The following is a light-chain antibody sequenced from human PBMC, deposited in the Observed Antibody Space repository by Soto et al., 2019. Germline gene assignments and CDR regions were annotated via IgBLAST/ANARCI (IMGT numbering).Light chain of an antibody. Sequence: EIVLTQSPGTLSLSAGERATLSCRASQSVSSTFLAWYQQKPGQAPRLLIYGASNRATGIPDRFSSSGSGTDFPLTVSRLAPEDFAVYYCQRYASSPLTFGAGTKVDIK. CDR3: QRYASSPLT. CDR1: QSVSSTF. J-gene: IGKJ3*01. V-gene: IGKV3-20*01. CDR2: GAS.